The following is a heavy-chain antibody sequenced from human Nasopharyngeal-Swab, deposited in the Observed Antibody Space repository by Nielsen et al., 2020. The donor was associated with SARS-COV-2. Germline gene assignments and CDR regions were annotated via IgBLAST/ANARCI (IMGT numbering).Heavy chain of an antibody. CDR2: IWYDGSNK. D-gene: IGHD7-27*01. Sequence: GESLKISCAAPGFTFSSYGMHWVRQAPGKGLEWVAVIWYDGSNKYYADSVKGRFTISRDNSKNTLYLQMNSLRAEDTAVYYCARDFNWGYYYYYYMDVWGKGTTVTVSS. CDR3: ARDFNWGYYYYYYMDV. J-gene: IGHJ6*03. CDR1: GFTFSSYG. V-gene: IGHV3-33*01.